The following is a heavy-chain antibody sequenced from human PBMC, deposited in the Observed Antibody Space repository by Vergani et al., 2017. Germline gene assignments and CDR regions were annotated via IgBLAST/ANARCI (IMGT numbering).Heavy chain of an antibody. Sequence: EVQLVESGGGLVQPGGSLRLSCAASGFTFSSYEMNWVRQAPGKGLEWVSYISSSGSTIYYADSVKGRFTISRDNAKNSLYLQMNSLRAEDTAVYYCARDFVVVPGAFDYWGQGTLVTVSS. CDR3: ARDFVVVPGAFDY. J-gene: IGHJ4*02. CDR1: GFTFSSYE. CDR2: ISSSGSTI. D-gene: IGHD2-2*01. V-gene: IGHV3-48*03.